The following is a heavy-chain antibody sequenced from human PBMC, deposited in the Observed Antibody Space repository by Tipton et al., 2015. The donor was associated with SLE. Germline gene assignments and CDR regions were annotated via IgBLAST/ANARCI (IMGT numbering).Heavy chain of an antibody. CDR2: IYSSGST. J-gene: IGHJ5*02. CDR3: ARIRSGLLSWGFDP. CDR1: GGSISSYY. V-gene: IGHV4-4*07. D-gene: IGHD3-10*01. Sequence: TLSLTCTVSGGSISSYYWSWIRQPAGKGLEWIGRIYSSGSTNYNPSLKSRVTMSVDTSKNQFSLKLNSVTAADTAVYYCARIRSGLLSWGFDPWGQGTLVTVSS.